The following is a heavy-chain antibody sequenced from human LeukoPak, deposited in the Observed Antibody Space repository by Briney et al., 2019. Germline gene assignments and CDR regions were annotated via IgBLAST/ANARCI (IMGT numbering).Heavy chain of an antibody. V-gene: IGHV3-7*01. J-gene: IGHJ4*02. Sequence: GGSLRLSCAASGFTFSSYWMSWVRQAPGKGLEWVANIKQDGSEKYYVDSVKGRFTISRDNAKNSLYLQMNSLRAEDTAVYYCARERKPQQLAIFDYWGQGTLVTVSS. D-gene: IGHD6-13*01. CDR1: GFTFSSYW. CDR2: IKQDGSEK. CDR3: ARERKPQQLAIFDY.